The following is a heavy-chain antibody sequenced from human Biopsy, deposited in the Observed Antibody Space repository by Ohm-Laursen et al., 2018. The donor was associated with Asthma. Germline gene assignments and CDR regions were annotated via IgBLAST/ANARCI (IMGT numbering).Heavy chain of an antibody. CDR1: GGSFSNFA. J-gene: IGHJ4*02. Sequence: SVKVSCKASGGSFSNFAFSWVRQALGHGLEWMGTILTKFDITSYAEKFQGRVTITADKSTSTTYMELSRLRSEDTAVYYCARSYDTDSYPVLVLDYWGQGTLVTVSS. D-gene: IGHD3-22*01. V-gene: IGHV1-69*04. CDR2: ILTKFDIT. CDR3: ARSYDTDSYPVLVLDY.